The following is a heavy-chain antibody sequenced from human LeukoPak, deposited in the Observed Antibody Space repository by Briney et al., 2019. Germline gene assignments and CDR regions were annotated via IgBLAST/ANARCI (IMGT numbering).Heavy chain of an antibody. CDR3: ARLGDYMVQN. CDR1: GFTFSSYS. Sequence: RTGGSLSLSCAASGFTFSSYSMNWVRQAPGKGLEWVSSISSSSSYIYYADSVKGRFTISRDNAKNSLYLQMNSLRAEDTAVYYCARLGDYMVQNWGQGTLVTVSS. D-gene: IGHD4-17*01. CDR2: ISSSSSYI. J-gene: IGHJ4*02. V-gene: IGHV3-21*01.